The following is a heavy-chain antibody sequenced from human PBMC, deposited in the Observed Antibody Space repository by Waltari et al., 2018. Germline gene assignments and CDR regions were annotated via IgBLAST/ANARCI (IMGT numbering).Heavy chain of an antibody. J-gene: IGHJ4*02. D-gene: IGHD3-22*01. CDR2: SIPILGIA. CDR3: AGSYYDSSGYYYVAFDY. CDR1: GGTFSSYT. Sequence: QVQLVQSGAEVKKPGSSVKVSCKASGGTFSSYTISWVRQAPGQGLEWMGRSIPILGIANDAQKFQGRVTITADKSTSTAYMELSSLRSEDTAVYYCAGSYYDSSGYYYVAFDYWGQGTLVTVSS. V-gene: IGHV1-69*02.